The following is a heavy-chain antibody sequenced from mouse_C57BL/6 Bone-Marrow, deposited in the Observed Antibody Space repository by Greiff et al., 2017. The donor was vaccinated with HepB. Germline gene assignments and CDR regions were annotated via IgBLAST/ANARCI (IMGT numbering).Heavy chain of an antibody. V-gene: IGHV14-4*01. Sequence: EVQLQQSGAELVRPGASVKLSCTASGFNIKDDYMHWVKQRPEQGLEWIGWIDPENGDTEYASKFQGKATITADTSSNTAYLQLSSLTSEDTAVYYCTTYTTLVAWNAMDYWGQGTSVTVSS. CDR3: TTYTTLVAWNAMDY. J-gene: IGHJ4*01. CDR2: IDPENGDT. CDR1: GFNIKDDY. D-gene: IGHD1-1*01.